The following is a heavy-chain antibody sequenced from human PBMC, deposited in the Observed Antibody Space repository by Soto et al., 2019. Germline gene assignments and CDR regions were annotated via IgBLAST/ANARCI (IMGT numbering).Heavy chain of an antibody. CDR3: ARVDTYSSSWYKDY. CDR1: GGSISGSNW. V-gene: IGHV4-4*02. Sequence: PSETLPLTGVVPGGSISGSNWWSWVRQPPGKGLEWIGEIYHSGSTNYNPSLKSRVTIPVDKSKNQFSLKLSSVTAADTAVYYCARVDTYSSSWYKDYWGQGTLVTVS. J-gene: IGHJ4*02. CDR2: IYHSGST. D-gene: IGHD6-13*01.